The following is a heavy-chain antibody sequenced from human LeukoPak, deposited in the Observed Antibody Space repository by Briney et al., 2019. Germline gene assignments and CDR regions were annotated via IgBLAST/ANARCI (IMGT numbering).Heavy chain of an antibody. CDR1: GGSISSSNW. CDR2: IYHSGST. V-gene: IGHV4-4*02. Sequence: SGTLSLTCAVSGGSISSSNWWSWVRQPPGKGLEWIGEIYHSGSTNYNPSLKSRVTISVDKSKNQFSLKLSSVTAADTAVYYCASPGTYYDILTGYYWGNAFDIWGQGTMVTVSS. D-gene: IGHD3-9*01. J-gene: IGHJ3*02. CDR3: ASPGTYYDILTGYYWGNAFDI.